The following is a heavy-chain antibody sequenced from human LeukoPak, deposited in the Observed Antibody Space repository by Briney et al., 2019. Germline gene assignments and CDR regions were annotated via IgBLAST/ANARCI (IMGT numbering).Heavy chain of an antibody. CDR1: GFTFSSYA. Sequence: GGSLRLSCAASGFTFSSYAIHWVRQAPGKGLEWVAVISYDGSNKYYADSVKGRFTISRDNSKNTLYLQMNSLRAEDTAVYYCARDPVTRYYYGSGTLGYFDYWGQGTLVTVSS. CDR3: ARDPVTRYYYGSGTLGYFDY. CDR2: ISYDGSNK. V-gene: IGHV3-30-3*01. J-gene: IGHJ4*02. D-gene: IGHD3-10*01.